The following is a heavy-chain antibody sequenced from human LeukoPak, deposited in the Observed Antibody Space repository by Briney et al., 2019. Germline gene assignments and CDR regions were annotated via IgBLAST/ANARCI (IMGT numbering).Heavy chain of an antibody. V-gene: IGHV4-4*07. CDR1: DGSISSYY. Sequence: PSETLSLTCTVSDGSISSYYWSWIRQPAGKGLEWIGRIFSTGSTNYNPSLKSRVTMSADTSKNQFSLKLSSVIAADTAVYYCARVSTGGRYDYWGQGTLVTVSS. CDR3: ARVSTGGRYDY. CDR2: IFSTGST. J-gene: IGHJ4*02. D-gene: IGHD1-14*01.